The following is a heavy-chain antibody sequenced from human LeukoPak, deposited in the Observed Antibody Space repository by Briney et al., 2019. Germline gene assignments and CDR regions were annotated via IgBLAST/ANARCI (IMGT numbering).Heavy chain of an antibody. D-gene: IGHD2-2*01. CDR3: ASLGYCSSTSCYSSDY. Sequence: SETLSLTCAVYGGSFSGYYWSWIRQPPGKGLEWIGEINHSGSTSYNPSLKSRVTISVDTSKNQFSLKLSSVTAADTAVYYCASLGYCSSTSCYSSDYWGQGTLVTVSS. V-gene: IGHV4-34*01. CDR1: GGSFSGYY. CDR2: INHSGST. J-gene: IGHJ4*02.